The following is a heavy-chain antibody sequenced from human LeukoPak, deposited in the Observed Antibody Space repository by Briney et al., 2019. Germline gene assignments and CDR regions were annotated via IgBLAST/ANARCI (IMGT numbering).Heavy chain of an antibody. V-gene: IGHV4-34*01. CDR3: ARGKWELLGGAFDI. D-gene: IGHD1-26*01. Sequence: SETLSLTCAVYGGSFSGYYWSWIRQPPGKGLEWIGEINHSGSTNYNPSLKSRVTISVDTSKNQFSLKLSSVTAADKAVYYCARGKWELLGGAFDIWGQGTMVTVSS. CDR1: GGSFSGYY. CDR2: INHSGST. J-gene: IGHJ3*02.